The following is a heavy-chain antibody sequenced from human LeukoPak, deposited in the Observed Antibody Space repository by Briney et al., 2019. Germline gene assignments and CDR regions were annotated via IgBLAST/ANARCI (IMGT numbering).Heavy chain of an antibody. J-gene: IGHJ4*02. CDR1: GFTFSSYW. V-gene: IGHV3-74*01. Sequence: GGSLRLSCAASGFTFSSYWMHWVRQAPGKGLVWVSRIKTDGTSTRYADSVEGRFTISRDNAKNTLYLQMNSLRAEDMAVYYCARDRWPSGFDSWGQGTLVTVSS. CDR3: ARDRWPSGFDS. D-gene: IGHD1-14*01. CDR2: IKTDGTST.